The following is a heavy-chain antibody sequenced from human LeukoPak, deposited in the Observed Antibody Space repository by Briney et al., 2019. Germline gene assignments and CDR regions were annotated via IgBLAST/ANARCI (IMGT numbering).Heavy chain of an antibody. J-gene: IGHJ4*02. D-gene: IGHD3-10*01. Sequence: GASVKVSCKASGYTFTGYYMHWVRQSPGQGLEWMGLINPNSGGTNYAQKFQGRVTMTRDTSISTAYMELSRLRSDDTAVYYCAKVAVGKGSFFAYGGEGPLVTV. CDR2: INPNSGGT. CDR3: AKVAVGKGSFFAY. V-gene: IGHV1-2*02. CDR1: GYTFTGYY.